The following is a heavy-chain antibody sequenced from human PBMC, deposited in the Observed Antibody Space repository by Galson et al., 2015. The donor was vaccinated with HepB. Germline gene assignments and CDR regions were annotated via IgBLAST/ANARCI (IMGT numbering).Heavy chain of an antibody. CDR2: IYYSGST. CDR3: ARRGNGFDP. J-gene: IGHJ5*02. CDR1: GGSISTTSYY. V-gene: IGHV4-39*01. Sequence: SETLSLTCTVSGGSISTTSYYWGWIRQPPGKGLEWIGNIYYSGSTYYKPSLKSRVTISVDTSKNQFSLKVRSVTAADTAVYYCARRGNGFDPWGQGSLVTVSS.